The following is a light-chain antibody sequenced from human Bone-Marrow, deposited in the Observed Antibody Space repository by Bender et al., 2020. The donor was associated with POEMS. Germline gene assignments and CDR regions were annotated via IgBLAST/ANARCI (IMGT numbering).Light chain of an antibody. J-gene: IGLJ3*02. Sequence: QSALTQPPSASGSPGQSVTISCTGTSSDVGGYNYVSWYQQHPGKAPQRIISEVTKRPSGVPGRFSGSKSGNTASLTVSALQSEDEGDYYCCSYASTSTTWVFGGGTKLTVL. CDR2: EVT. V-gene: IGLV2-8*01. CDR1: SSDVGGYNY. CDR3: CSYASTSTTWV.